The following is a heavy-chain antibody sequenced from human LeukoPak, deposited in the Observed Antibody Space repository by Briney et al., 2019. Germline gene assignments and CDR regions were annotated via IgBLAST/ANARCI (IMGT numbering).Heavy chain of an antibody. CDR3: ARVTHDYVWGSYRYHYFLDY. J-gene: IGHJ4*02. D-gene: IGHD3-16*02. V-gene: IGHV4-4*07. CDR2: IYTSGST. Sequence: SETLSLTCTVSGGSISSYYWSWIRQPAGKGLEWIGRIYTSGSTNYNPSLKSRVTISVDTSKNQFSLKLSSVTAADTAVYYCARVTHDYVWGSYRYHYFLDYWGQGTLVTVSS. CDR1: GGSISSYY.